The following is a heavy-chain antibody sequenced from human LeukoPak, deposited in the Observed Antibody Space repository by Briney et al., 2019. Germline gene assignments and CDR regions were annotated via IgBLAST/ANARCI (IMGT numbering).Heavy chain of an antibody. CDR1: GGSISSYY. D-gene: IGHD3-16*01. CDR3: ASSMITWGGVISNWFDP. J-gene: IGHJ5*02. Sequence: PSETLSLTCGVSGGSISSYYWSWIRQPPGKGLEWIGYIYYSGSTNYNPSLKSRVTISVDTSKNQFSLKMSSVTAADTAVYYCASSMITWGGVISNWFDPWGQGTLVTVSS. CDR2: IYYSGST. V-gene: IGHV4-59*08.